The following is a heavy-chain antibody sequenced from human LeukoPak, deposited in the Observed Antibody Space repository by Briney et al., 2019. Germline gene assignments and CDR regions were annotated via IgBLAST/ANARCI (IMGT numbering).Heavy chain of an antibody. J-gene: IGHJ4*02. CDR1: GYSFSSAW. D-gene: IGHD4-17*01. Sequence: GGCLRLAFANTGYSFSSAWSHSVRQDPGKGLVWVSRINSDGSSTSYADSVKGRVTLSIDKAKNTRSLQMNSLIAEDTGVYYCAREDYGDYFDYWGQGPLVPVSS. CDR3: AREDYGDYFDY. CDR2: INSDGSST. V-gene: IGHV3-74*01.